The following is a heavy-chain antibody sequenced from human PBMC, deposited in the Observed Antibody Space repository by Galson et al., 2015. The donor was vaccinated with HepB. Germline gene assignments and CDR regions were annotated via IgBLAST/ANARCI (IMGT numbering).Heavy chain of an antibody. J-gene: IGHJ6*03. D-gene: IGHD3-16*01. V-gene: IGHV3-7*03. Sequence: SLRLSCAASGSTFTSFWMSWFRQAPGKGLERVANVKQDGSERYYVDSVKGRFTISRDNSKNTLFLQMSSLRAEDTAVYFCANIIGGGNYYDMDVWGKGTTVTVSS. CDR2: VKQDGSER. CDR3: ANIIGGGNYYDMDV. CDR1: GSTFTSFW.